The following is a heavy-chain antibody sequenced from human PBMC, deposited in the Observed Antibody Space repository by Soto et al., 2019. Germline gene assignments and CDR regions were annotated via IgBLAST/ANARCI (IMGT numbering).Heavy chain of an antibody. Sequence: GGSLRLSCAASGFTFSSYSMNWVRQAPGKALEWVSSISSSSSYIYYADSVKGRFTISRDNAKNSLYLQMNSLRAEDTAVYYCARVGWIVALVPGAIRVMLYGLKVCGQGPKVTVSS. CDR2: ISSSSSYI. D-gene: IGHD2-2*01. V-gene: IGHV3-21*01. J-gene: IGHJ6*02. CDR1: GFTFSSYS. CDR3: ARVGWIVALVPGAIRVMLYGLKV.